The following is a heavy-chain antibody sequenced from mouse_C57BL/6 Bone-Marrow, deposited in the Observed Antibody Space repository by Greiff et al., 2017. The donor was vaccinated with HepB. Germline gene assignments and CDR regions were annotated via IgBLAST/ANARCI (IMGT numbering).Heavy chain of an antibody. CDR2: ISYDGSN. CDR1: GYSITSGYY. Sequence: EVKLQESGPGLVKPSQSLSLTCSVTGYSITSGYYWNWIRQFPGNKLEWMGYISYDGSNNYNPSLKNRISITRDTSKNQFFLKLNSVTTEDTATYYCARVGTYGYYYAMDYWGQGTSVTVSS. D-gene: IGHD1-1*01. J-gene: IGHJ4*01. V-gene: IGHV3-6*01. CDR3: ARVGTYGYYYAMDY.